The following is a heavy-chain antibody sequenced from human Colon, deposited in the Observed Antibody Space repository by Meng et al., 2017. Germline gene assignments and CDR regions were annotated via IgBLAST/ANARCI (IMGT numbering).Heavy chain of an antibody. D-gene: IGHD3-3*01. CDR1: GGSIYSGDW. CDR2: ILHSVST. Sequence: LQASGPELVNPACTLSLTCECYGGSIYSGDWWRWVLKHAGKGLDWIAEILHSVSTDYKSSPKGRAPISVDRSKNQFSLKLNSVTAADTAVFYCAAIFGLGPGYWGQGTLVTVSS. CDR3: AAIFGLGPGY. V-gene: IGHV4-4*02. J-gene: IGHJ4*02.